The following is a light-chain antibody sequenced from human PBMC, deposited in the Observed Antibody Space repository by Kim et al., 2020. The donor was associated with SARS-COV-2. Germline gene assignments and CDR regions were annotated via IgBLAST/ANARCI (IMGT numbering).Light chain of an antibody. J-gene: IGLJ2*01. V-gene: IGLV3-21*04. CDR1: NMGSKS. Sequence: VATGKTARITCRGNNMGSKSVHCYQQKPGQAPVLFIYYGSDRPSGIPERFSGSNSGNTATLSIGRVEAGDEADYYCQVWDSSSDVVFGGGTQLSVL. CDR3: QVWDSSSDVV. CDR2: YGS.